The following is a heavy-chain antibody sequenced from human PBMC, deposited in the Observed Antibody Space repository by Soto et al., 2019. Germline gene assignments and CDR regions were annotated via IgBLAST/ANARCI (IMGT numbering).Heavy chain of an antibody. CDR3: ARDYYDSSGYYALFDY. V-gene: IGHV3-48*01. D-gene: IGHD3-22*01. J-gene: IGHJ4*02. CDR2: ISSSSSTI. CDR1: GFTFSSYS. Sequence: EVQLVESGGGLVQPGGSLRLSCAASGFTFSSYSMNWVRQAPGKGLEWVSYISSSSSTIYYADSVKGRFTISRDNAKNSLYLQMHSLRAEDTAVYYCARDYYDSSGYYALFDYWGQGTLVTVSS.